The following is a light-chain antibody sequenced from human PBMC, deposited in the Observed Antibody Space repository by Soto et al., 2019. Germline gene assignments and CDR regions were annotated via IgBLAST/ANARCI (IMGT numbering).Light chain of an antibody. CDR3: QRYNSAPQT. V-gene: IGKV1-27*01. CDR2: AVS. J-gene: IGKJ1*01. Sequence: EIQMTQSPSSLSASVGDRVTITCRASQGISNYLAWYQQKPGRVPKLLIYAVSTLQPGVPSRFSGSGSGTDFTLTISSLQPEDVATYYCQRYNSAPQTFGQGTKVEIK. CDR1: QGISNY.